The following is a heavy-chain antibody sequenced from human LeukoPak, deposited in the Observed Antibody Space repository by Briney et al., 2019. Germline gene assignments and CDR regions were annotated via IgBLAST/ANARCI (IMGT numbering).Heavy chain of an antibody. CDR2: ISHDGSNE. V-gene: IGHV3-30*18. CDR1: GFIFDNFG. J-gene: IGHJ3*02. D-gene: IGHD2-2*01. CDR3: AKVGKGQLLEAFDI. Sequence: GRSLRLSCAASGFIFDNFGMHWVRQLPGKGLEWLALISHDGSNEYYGDFVKGRFTTSRDNSKNTVYLQMNALRPEDTAMYYCAKVGKGQLLEAFDIWGQGTMVTVSP.